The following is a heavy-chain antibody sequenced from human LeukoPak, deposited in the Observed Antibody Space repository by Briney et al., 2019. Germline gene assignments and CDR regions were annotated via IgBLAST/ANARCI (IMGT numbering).Heavy chain of an antibody. V-gene: IGHV1-24*01. D-gene: IGHD6-13*01. Sequence: ASVKVSCKVFGYTLTELSMHWVRQAPGKGLEWMGGFDPEDGETIYAQKFQGRVTMTEDTSTDTAYMELSSLRSEDTAVYYCATSIAAAGTGWFDPWGQGTLVTVSS. J-gene: IGHJ5*02. CDR2: FDPEDGET. CDR1: GYTLTELS. CDR3: ATSIAAAGTGWFDP.